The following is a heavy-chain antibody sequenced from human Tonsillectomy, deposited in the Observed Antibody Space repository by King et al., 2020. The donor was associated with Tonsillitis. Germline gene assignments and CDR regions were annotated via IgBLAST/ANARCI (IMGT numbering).Heavy chain of an antibody. CDR2: ISGSGGGT. J-gene: IGHJ4*02. D-gene: IGHD3-3*01. CDR3: AKDPRIEDFWSGYHFDY. CDR1: GFTFSSYA. V-gene: IGHV3-23*04. Sequence: DGQLVQSGGGLVQPGGSLRLSCAASGFTFSSYAMSWVRQAPGKGLKWVSAISGSGGGTYYADSVKGRFTISRDNSKNTLYLQMNSLRAEDTAVYYCAKDPRIEDFWSGYHFDYWGQGTLVTVSS.